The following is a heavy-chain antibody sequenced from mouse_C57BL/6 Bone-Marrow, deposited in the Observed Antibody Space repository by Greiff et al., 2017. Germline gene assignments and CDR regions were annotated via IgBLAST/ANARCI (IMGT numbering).Heavy chain of an antibody. J-gene: IGHJ4*01. CDR2: IDPANGNT. CDR3: DYGSSFYYYAMDY. CDR1: GFNIKNTY. Sequence: DVQLQESVAELVRPGASVKLSCTASGFNIKNTYMHWVKQRPEQGLEWIGRIDPANGNTKYAPKFQGKATITADTSSNTAYLQLSSLTSEDTAIYYCDYGSSFYYYAMDYWGQGTSVTVSS. D-gene: IGHD1-1*01. V-gene: IGHV14-3*01.